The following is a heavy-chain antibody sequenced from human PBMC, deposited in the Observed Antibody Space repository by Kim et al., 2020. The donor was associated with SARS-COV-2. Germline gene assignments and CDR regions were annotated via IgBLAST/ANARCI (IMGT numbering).Heavy chain of an antibody. J-gene: IGHJ4*02. V-gene: IGHV3-23*01. CDR1: GFTFSSDA. Sequence: GGSLRLSCAASGFTFSSDAMNWVRQAPGKGLEWVSAITGNGSSAYYAASVKGRFTISRDNSKNTLYLQMNSLRVEDTALYYCARDVPTPIPALDYWGPG. CDR2: ITGNGSSA. CDR3: ARDVPTPIPALDY. D-gene: IGHD2-21*01.